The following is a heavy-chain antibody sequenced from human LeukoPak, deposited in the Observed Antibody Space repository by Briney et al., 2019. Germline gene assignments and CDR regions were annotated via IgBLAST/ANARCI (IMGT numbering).Heavy chain of an antibody. V-gene: IGHV4-61*02. J-gene: IGHJ4*02. CDR2: IYTSGST. CDR1: GGSISSSSYY. Sequence: SETLSLTCTVSGGSISSSSYYWGWIRQPAGKGLEWIGRIYTSGSTNYNPSLKSRVTISVDTSKNQFSLKLSSVTAADTAVYYCAREGLGYYDSSGYYDGRIDYWGQGTLVTVSS. CDR3: AREGLGYYDSSGYYDGRIDY. D-gene: IGHD3-22*01.